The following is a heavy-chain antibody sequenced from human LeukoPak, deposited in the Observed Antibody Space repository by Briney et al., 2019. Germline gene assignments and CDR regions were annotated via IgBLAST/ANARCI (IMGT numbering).Heavy chain of an antibody. CDR3: AKDRGNIAAAGTSFDY. Sequence: PGGSLRLSCTVSGFTVISNSWSWVRQAPGKGLEWVSVIYIGGSTYYADSVKGRFTISRDNSKNTLYLQMNSLRAEDTAVYYCAKDRGNIAAAGTSFDYWGQGTLVTVSS. CDR2: IYIGGST. CDR1: GFTVISNS. V-gene: IGHV3-53*05. D-gene: IGHD6-13*01. J-gene: IGHJ4*02.